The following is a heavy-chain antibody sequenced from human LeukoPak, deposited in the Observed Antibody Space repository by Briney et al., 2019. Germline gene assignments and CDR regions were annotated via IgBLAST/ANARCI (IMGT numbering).Heavy chain of an antibody. CDR3: AKSQAGITMIVVADTDDAFDI. D-gene: IGHD3-22*01. CDR2: ISGSGGST. V-gene: IGHV3-23*01. Sequence: AISGSGGSTYYADSVKGRFTISRDNSKNTLYLQMNSLRAEDTAVYYCAKSQAGITMIVVADTDDAFDIWGQGTMVTVSS. J-gene: IGHJ3*02.